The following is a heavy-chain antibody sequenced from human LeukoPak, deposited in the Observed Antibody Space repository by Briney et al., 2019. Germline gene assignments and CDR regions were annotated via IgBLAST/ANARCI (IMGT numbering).Heavy chain of an antibody. D-gene: IGHD3-3*01. CDR2: INHSGST. CDR3: AAVVTAKEWYNWFDP. CDR1: GGSFSGYY. V-gene: IGHV4-34*01. Sequence: SETLSLTCAVYGGSFSGYYWSWIRQPPGKGLEWIGEINHSGSTNYNPSLKSRVTISVDTSKNQFSLKLSSVTAADTAVYYCAAVVTAKEWYNWFDPWGQGTLVTVSS. J-gene: IGHJ5*02.